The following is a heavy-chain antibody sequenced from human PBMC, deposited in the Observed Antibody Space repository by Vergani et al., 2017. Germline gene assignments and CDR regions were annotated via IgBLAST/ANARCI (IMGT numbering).Heavy chain of an antibody. CDR1: GITFKNAW. Sequence: EVQVVESGGGLIKPGGSLRLSCVVSGITFKNAWINWVRQAPGKGLEWIGRIRSKNDGGTADYAAPLKGRFTISRDDSKDSAFLLVNNLKTEDTAVYYCARSAGIAHNWFAPWGQGTLVTVSS. V-gene: IGHV3-15*01. D-gene: IGHD6-13*01. CDR2: IRSKNDGGTA. J-gene: IGHJ5*02. CDR3: ARSAGIAHNWFAP.